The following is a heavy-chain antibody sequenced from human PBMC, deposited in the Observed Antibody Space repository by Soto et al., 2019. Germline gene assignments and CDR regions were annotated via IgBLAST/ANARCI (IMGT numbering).Heavy chain of an antibody. J-gene: IGHJ4*02. CDR2: ITPYNGNV. D-gene: IGHD7-27*01. CDR1: GWIFTFQY. V-gene: IGHV1-45*02. CDR3: ARSATSGDQHFIDS. Sequence: QMQLLQSGAEVKKTGSSVKISCKPSGWIFTFQYLHWVRQAPGQGLEWLGWITPYNGNVKYAQHFQGRISLTRDNSLTPLFLELRDLRPEDTGLYYCARSATSGDQHFIDSWGQGTLVTVSS.